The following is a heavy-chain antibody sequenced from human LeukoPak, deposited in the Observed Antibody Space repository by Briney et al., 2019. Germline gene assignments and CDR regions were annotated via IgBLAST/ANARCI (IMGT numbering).Heavy chain of an antibody. CDR1: GYTFTGYY. J-gene: IGHJ4*02. V-gene: IGHV1-2*02. D-gene: IGHD1-26*01. Sequence: ASVKVSCKASGYTFTGYYMHWVRQAPGQGLEWMGWINPNSGGTNYAQKFQGRVTMTRDTSISTAYMELSRLRSDDTAVYYCARDERPIVGATKTTDYWGQGTLVTVSS. CDR2: INPNSGGT. CDR3: ARDERPIVGATKTTDY.